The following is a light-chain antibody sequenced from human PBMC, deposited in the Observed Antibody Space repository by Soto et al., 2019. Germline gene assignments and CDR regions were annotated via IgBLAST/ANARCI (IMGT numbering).Light chain of an antibody. CDR1: QTVTSGF. J-gene: IGKJ5*01. Sequence: IFLTQSQGTLSLSPGERATLSCIASQTVTSGFLAWYQQKPGQAPRLLISGASNRATDIPDRFSGSGSGTDFTLVISRVGPEDSAVYYCQQYGSSPTTFGQGTRLEIK. CDR2: GAS. CDR3: QQYGSSPTT. V-gene: IGKV3-20*01.